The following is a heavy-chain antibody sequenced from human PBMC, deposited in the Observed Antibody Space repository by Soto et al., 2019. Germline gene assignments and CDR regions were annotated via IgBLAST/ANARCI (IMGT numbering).Heavy chain of an antibody. CDR2: ISLNSGSI. D-gene: IGHD2-2*01. CDR1: GFTFDDYA. CDR3: AKDMGSIVVVPAARTLGDYYYYYGMDV. J-gene: IGHJ6*02. Sequence: GGSLRLSCAASGFTFDDYAMHWVRQAPGKGLEWVSGISLNSGSIGYADSVKGRFTISRDNAKNSLYLQMNSLRAEDTALYYCAKDMGSIVVVPAARTLGDYYYYYGMDVWGQGTTVTVSS. V-gene: IGHV3-9*01.